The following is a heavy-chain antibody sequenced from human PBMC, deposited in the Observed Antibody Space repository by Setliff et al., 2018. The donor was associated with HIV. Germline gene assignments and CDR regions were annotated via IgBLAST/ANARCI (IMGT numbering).Heavy chain of an antibody. CDR3: ARLRPSVADRSYFDH. D-gene: IGHD6-19*01. Sequence: PSETLSLTCAVSGSFINSDYYWSWIRQPPGKGLEWIGYIYYSGSTNYNPSLKSRVTISVDTSKNQFSLKLSSVTAADTAVYYCARLRPSVADRSYFDHWGQGTLVTVSS. V-gene: IGHV4-61*01. CDR2: IYYSGST. CDR1: GSFINSDYY. J-gene: IGHJ4*02.